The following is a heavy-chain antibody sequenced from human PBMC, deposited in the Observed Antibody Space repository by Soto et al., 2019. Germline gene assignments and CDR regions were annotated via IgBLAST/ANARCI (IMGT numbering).Heavy chain of an antibody. CDR3: ARSDVGNYHWYLDL. V-gene: IGHV4-59*01. CDR1: GGSISSYF. D-gene: IGHD4-4*01. CDR2: VYYSGRT. Sequence: QVQLQESGPGLVKPSETLSLTCTVSGGSISSYFWNWIRQPPGKGLEWIGHVYYSGRTNYNPSLKSRVTILVDTSKNQFSLKLSSVTAADTAVYYCARSDVGNYHWYLDLWGRGTLVTVSS. J-gene: IGHJ2*01.